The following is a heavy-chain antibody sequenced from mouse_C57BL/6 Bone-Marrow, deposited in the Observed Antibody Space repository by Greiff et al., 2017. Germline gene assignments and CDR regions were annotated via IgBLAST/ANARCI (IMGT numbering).Heavy chain of an antibody. J-gene: IGHJ4*01. V-gene: IGHV1-50*01. D-gene: IGHD1-1*01. Sequence: QVQLQQPGAELVKPGASVQLSCKASGYTFTSYWMQWVKQRPGQGLEWIGEIDPSDSYTNYNQKFKGKATLTVDTSSSTAYMQHSSLTSEDSAVYYCASYGGYYYAPYAMDYWGQGTSVTVSS. CDR2: IDPSDSYT. CDR1: GYTFTSYW. CDR3: ASYGGYYYAPYAMDY.